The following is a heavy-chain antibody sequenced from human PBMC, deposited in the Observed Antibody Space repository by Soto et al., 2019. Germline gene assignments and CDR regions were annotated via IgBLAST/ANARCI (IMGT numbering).Heavy chain of an antibody. CDR3: ARQIYDSDTGPNFQYYFDS. Sequence: GESLKISCKGSGYSFAGYWITWVRQKPGKGLEWMGRIDPSDSQTYYSPSFRGHVTISVTKSITTVFLQWSSLRASDTAMYYCARQIYDSDTGPNFQYYFDSWGQGTQVTVSS. J-gene: IGHJ4*02. D-gene: IGHD3-22*01. CDR2: IDPSDSQT. CDR1: GYSFAGYW. V-gene: IGHV5-10-1*01.